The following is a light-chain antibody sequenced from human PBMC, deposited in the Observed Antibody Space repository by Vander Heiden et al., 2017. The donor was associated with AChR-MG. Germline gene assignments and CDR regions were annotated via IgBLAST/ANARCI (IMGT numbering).Light chain of an antibody. V-gene: IGKV1-8*01. CDR1: QGISSY. J-gene: IGKJ1*01. Sequence: AIRMTQSPSSFSASTGDRVTITCRASQGISSYLAWYKQKPGKAPELLIHAASTLQSGVPSRFSGSGYGTDFTLTISCRQSEDFATYYCQQYESYPPWTFGQGTKVEIK. CDR3: QQYESYPPWT. CDR2: AAS.